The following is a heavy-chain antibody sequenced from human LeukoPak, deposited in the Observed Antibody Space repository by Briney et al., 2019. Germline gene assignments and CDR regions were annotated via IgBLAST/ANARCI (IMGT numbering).Heavy chain of an antibody. D-gene: IGHD6-13*01. J-gene: IGHJ6*02. CDR1: GGSISSYY. Sequence: SETLSLTCTVSGGSISSYYWSWIRQPPGKGLEWIGCIYYSGSTNYNPSLKSRVTISVDTSKNQFSLKLSSVTAADTAVYYCARGGYSHLPLDNGMDVWGQGTTVTVSS. V-gene: IGHV4-59*01. CDR2: IYYSGST. CDR3: ARGGYSHLPLDNGMDV.